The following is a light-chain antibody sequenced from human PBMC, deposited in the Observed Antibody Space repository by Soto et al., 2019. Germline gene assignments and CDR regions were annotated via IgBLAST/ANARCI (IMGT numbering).Light chain of an antibody. Sequence: QSVLTQPPSASGTPGQRVTISCSGSSSNIGSNTVNWYQQLPGTATKLLIYSNNQRPSGVPDRFSGSKAGTSASLAISGLQAEDEAEYYCAAWDDSLNGPVLGGGTKLTVL. CDR1: SSNIGSNT. CDR3: AAWDDSLNGPV. J-gene: IGLJ3*02. V-gene: IGLV1-44*01. CDR2: SNN.